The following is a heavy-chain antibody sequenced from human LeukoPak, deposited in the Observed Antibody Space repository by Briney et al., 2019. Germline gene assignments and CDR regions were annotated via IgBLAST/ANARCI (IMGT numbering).Heavy chain of an antibody. Sequence: SGTLSLTCAVSGGSISSHNWWSWVRQPPGRGLEWIGEIYHSGSTNYNPSHKSRVTISVDKSKNQFSLKLNSVTAADTAVYYCAPLGYCSGDDCHRPYWGQGALVTVSS. CDR3: APLGYCSGDDCHRPY. D-gene: IGHD2-15*01. CDR2: IYHSGST. J-gene: IGHJ4*02. V-gene: IGHV4-4*02. CDR1: GGSISSHNW.